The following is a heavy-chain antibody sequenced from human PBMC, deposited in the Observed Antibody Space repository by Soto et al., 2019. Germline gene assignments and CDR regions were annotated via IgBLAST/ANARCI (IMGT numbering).Heavy chain of an antibody. J-gene: IGHJ3*02. CDR1: GYTSTSYA. CDR3: AREAYGKLSAFDI. Sequence: ASVKVSCKASGYTSTSYAMHWVRQAPGQRLEWMGWINAGNGNTKYSQKFQGRVTITRDTSASTAYMELSSLRSEDTAVYYCAREAYGKLSAFDIWGQGTMVTVSS. CDR2: INAGNGNT. V-gene: IGHV1-3*01. D-gene: IGHD4-17*01.